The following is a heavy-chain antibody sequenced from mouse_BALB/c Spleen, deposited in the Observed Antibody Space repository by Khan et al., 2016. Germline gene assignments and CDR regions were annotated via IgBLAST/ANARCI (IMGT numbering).Heavy chain of an antibody. CDR3: ARLRRVYAMDY. D-gene: IGHD2-12*01. CDR1: GYSITSGYY. J-gene: IGHJ4*01. V-gene: IGHV3-6*02. Sequence: LKESGPGLVKPSQSLSLTCSVTGYSITSGYYWNWIRQFPGNNLEWMGYISYDGSNNYNPSLKNRISIARDTSKNQFFLKLNSVTTEDTATYYCARLRRVYAMDYWGQGTSVTVSS. CDR2: ISYDGSN.